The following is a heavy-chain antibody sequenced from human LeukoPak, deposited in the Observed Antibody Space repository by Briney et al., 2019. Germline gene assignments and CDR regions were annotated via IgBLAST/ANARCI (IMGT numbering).Heavy chain of an antibody. Sequence: GGSLRLSCAASGFTFSNYAMSWVRQAPGTGLEWVSTISGSGGSTYYADSVKGRFTISRDNSKSTLYLQMYSLRAEDTAVYYCAKGPYYYDGSGYYYNAFDIWGQGTMVTVSS. D-gene: IGHD3-22*01. CDR1: GFTFSNYA. J-gene: IGHJ3*02. CDR2: ISGSGGST. V-gene: IGHV3-23*01. CDR3: AKGPYYYDGSGYYYNAFDI.